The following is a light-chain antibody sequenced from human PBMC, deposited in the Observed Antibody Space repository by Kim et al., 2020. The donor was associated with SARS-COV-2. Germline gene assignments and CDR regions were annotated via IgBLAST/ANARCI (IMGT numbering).Light chain of an antibody. CDR2: GAS. V-gene: IGKV3-15*01. CDR3: QQYNDWPLLT. CDR1: QSVRSN. J-gene: IGKJ4*01. Sequence: IVLTQSPATLSVSPGERVTLSCRASQSVRSNLAWYQQRPGQAPRLLIYGASTRATDISARFSGSGSGTEFTLTIRSLQSEDFAVYYCQQYNDWPLLTFGGGTKL.